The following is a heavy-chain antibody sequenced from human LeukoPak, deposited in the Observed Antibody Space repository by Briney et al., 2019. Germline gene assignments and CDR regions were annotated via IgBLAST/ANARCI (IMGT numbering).Heavy chain of an antibody. CDR2: FYYRGDT. CDR3: ARKPNYYGLDV. Sequence: PSETLSLTCTVSGVSLSGSGSYWGWIRQPPGQTLEWIGHFYYRGDTDYNPSLNSRVTISVDSSRNQFSLKLSSVTTADTAIYYCARKPNYYGLDVWGQGTTVTVSS. J-gene: IGHJ6*02. V-gene: IGHV4-61*08. CDR1: GVSLSGSGSY.